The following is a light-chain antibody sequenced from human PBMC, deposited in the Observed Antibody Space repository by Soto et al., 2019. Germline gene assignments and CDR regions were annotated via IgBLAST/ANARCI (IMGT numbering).Light chain of an antibody. CDR1: QSISSW. Sequence: DIQMTQSPSTLSASVGDRVTITCRASQSISSWLAWYQQMPGKAPKLLIYDASSLETGVPSRFSGSGSGTDFTLTISSLQPEDFATYYCQQYDNLPLIFGQGTRLEIK. J-gene: IGKJ5*01. CDR3: QQYDNLPLI. V-gene: IGKV1-5*01. CDR2: DAS.